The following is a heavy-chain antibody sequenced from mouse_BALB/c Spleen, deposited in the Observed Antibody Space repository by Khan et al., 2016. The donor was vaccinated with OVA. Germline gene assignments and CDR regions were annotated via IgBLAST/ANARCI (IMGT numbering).Heavy chain of an antibody. V-gene: IGHV5-17*02. J-gene: IGHJ3*01. CDR1: GFTFSSFG. D-gene: IGHD4-1*01. CDR3: ARGNWAWFAY. Sequence: EVELVESGGGLVQPGGSRKLSCAAPGFTFSSFGMHWVRQAPEKGLEWVAYISSDSITLYYADTVKGRFTISRDNSTTTPSLHMTSLRSEDTAMYYCARGNWAWFAYWGQGTLVTVSA. CDR2: ISSDSITL.